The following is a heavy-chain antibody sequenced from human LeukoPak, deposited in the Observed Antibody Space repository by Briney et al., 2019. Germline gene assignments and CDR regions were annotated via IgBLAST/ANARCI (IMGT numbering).Heavy chain of an antibody. Sequence: SETLSLTCTVSGGSISSYYWSWIRQPPGKGLEWIGYIYYSGSTNYNPSLKSRVTISVDTSKNQFSLKLSSVTAADTAVYCCARRIAAAADNWFDPWGQGTLVTVSS. CDR2: IYYSGST. J-gene: IGHJ5*02. CDR3: ARRIAAAADNWFDP. CDR1: GGSISSYY. D-gene: IGHD6-13*01. V-gene: IGHV4-59*08.